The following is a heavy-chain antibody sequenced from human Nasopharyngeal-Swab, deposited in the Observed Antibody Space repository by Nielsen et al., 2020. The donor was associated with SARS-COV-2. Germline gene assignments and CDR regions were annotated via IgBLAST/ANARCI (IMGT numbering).Heavy chain of an antibody. CDR2: ISSDGRTT. Sequence: GESLKISCAASGFTFSSHWMHWVRQGPGEGLVWLSRISSDGRTTNYADSVKGRFSISRDNSKNTLHLQMNSLTDGDTAVYYCARGPSTANFYAGDYWGQGTLVTVPS. CDR3: ARGPSTANFYAGDY. CDR1: GFTFSSHW. J-gene: IGHJ4*02. D-gene: IGHD2/OR15-2a*01. V-gene: IGHV3-74*01.